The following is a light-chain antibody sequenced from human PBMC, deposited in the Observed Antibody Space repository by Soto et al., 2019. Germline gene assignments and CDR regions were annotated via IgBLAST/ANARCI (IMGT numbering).Light chain of an antibody. CDR1: SSDVGSYNL. V-gene: IGLV2-23*01. CDR2: EGA. Sequence: QSVLTQPASVSGSPGQSITISCTGTSSDVGSYNLVSWYQQHPGKAPKLMIYEGAKRPSGVSNRFSGSKSGNTASLTISGLQTEDEADYYXCSYVGSSTFVFGTGTKVTVL. CDR3: CSYVGSSTFV. J-gene: IGLJ1*01.